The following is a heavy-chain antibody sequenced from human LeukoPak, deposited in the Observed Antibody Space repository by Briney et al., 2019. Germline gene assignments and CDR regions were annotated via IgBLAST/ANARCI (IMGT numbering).Heavy chain of an antibody. V-gene: IGHV3-74*01. Sequence: PGGSLRLSCAASGFTFSSYWMHWVRQAPGKGLVWVSRINSDGSSTSYADSVKGRFTISRDNAKNTLYLQMNSLKAEDTAVYYCAREVVVPAAISRLYYYYMDVWGKGTTVTVSS. CDR2: INSDGSST. D-gene: IGHD2-2*01. CDR1: GFTFSSYW. CDR3: AREVVVPAAISRLYYYYMDV. J-gene: IGHJ6*03.